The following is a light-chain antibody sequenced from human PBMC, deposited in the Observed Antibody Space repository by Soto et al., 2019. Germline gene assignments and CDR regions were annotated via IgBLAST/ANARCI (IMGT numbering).Light chain of an antibody. CDR3: QQYARPPFA. V-gene: IGKV3-20*01. Sequence: EIVLTQSPGTLSLSPGERVTLSCRASESVSTNLAWYQQKAGQAPRLLIYAASTRATGIPARFSGSGSGTEFTLTISSLEPEDFAVYYCQQYARPPFAFGQGTKVDI. CDR2: AAS. J-gene: IGKJ2*01. CDR1: ESVSTN.